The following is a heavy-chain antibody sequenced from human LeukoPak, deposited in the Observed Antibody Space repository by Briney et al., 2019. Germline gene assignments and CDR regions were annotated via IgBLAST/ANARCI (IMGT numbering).Heavy chain of an antibody. J-gene: IGHJ4*01. CDR1: GFTFSDYG. Sequence: GGSLRLSCAASGFTFSDYGMTWVRQAPGKGLEWVSTISDGGSFTYYADSVKGRFTISRDNSKNTLFLQMNTLRAEDTAVYYCAKSRGSGSNMARGVNFDYCGQGTLVTVSS. CDR3: AKSRGSGSNMARGVNFDY. CDR2: ISDGGSFT. V-gene: IGHV3-23*01. D-gene: IGHD3-10*01.